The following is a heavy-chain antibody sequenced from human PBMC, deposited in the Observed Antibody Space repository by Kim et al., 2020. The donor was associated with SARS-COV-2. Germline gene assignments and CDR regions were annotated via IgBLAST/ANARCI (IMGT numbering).Heavy chain of an antibody. CDR2: IFYSGTT. Sequence: SETLSLTCTVSGDSVSIRTYSWGWIRQPPGKGLEWIGSIFYSGTTYSNPSLKSRVTIFVDMSRNQFSLNLKSATAADTAVYHCAKYQTGSMVDYWGQG. CDR3: AKYQTGSMVDY. V-gene: IGHV4-39*01. CDR1: GDSVSIRTYS. D-gene: IGHD3-10*01. J-gene: IGHJ4*02.